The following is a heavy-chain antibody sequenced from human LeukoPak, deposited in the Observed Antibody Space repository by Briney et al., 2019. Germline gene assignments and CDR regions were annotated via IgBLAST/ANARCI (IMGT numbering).Heavy chain of an antibody. Sequence: PGRSLRLSCATSVFTFSSYAMYWVRQAPGKGLEWVAGISYDGSNEYYADSVTGRFTISRDNPQNTLYLLMNSLRAEDTAMYYCAKHRIVGVISGIDYWGQGTLVTVSS. CDR2: ISYDGSNE. V-gene: IGHV3-30*18. CDR1: VFTFSSYA. D-gene: IGHD3-10*01. J-gene: IGHJ4*02. CDR3: AKHRIVGVISGIDY.